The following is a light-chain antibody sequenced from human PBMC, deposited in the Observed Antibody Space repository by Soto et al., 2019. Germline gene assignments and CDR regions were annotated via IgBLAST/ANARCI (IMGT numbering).Light chain of an antibody. CDR3: QQRGGSPPTWT. CDR1: QSVSTN. CDR2: GAS. V-gene: IGKV3-20*01. J-gene: IGKJ1*01. Sequence: EIVMTQSPGTLSVSPGERVTLSCRASQSVSTNLAWYQQKPAQAPRLLIYGASTRATGIPDRFSGSGSGTDFTLTISRLEPEDFAVYYCQQRGGSPPTWTFGQGTKVDIK.